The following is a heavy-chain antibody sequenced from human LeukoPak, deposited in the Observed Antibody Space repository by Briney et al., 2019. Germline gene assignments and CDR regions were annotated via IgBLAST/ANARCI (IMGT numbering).Heavy chain of an antibody. V-gene: IGHV3-15*01. CDR2: IKSKTDGGTT. D-gene: IGHD2-2*01. Sequence: GGSLRLSCAASGFTFSNAWMSWVRQAPGKGLEWVGRIKSKTDGGTTDYAAPVKGRFTISRDDSKNTLYLQMNSLKAEDTAIYYCASSSQDIVVEPARGYWGQGTLVTVSS. CDR1: GFTFSNAW. J-gene: IGHJ4*02. CDR3: ASSSQDIVVEPARGY.